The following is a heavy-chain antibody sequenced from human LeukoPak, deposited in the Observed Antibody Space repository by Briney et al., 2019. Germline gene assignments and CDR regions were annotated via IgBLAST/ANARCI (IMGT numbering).Heavy chain of an antibody. CDR1: GFTVSSNY. CDR2: IYSGGST. D-gene: IGHD3-9*01. J-gene: IGHJ5*02. CDR3: ARGDILTGFSPFA. Sequence: GSLRLSCAASGFTVSSNYMSWVRQAPGKGLEWVSVIYSGGSTYYADSVKGRFTISRDNSKNTLYLQMNSLRAEDTAVYYCARGDILTGFSPFAWGQGTLVTVST. V-gene: IGHV3-53*01.